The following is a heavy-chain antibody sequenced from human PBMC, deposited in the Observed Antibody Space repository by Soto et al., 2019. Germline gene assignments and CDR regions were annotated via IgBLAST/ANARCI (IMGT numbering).Heavy chain of an antibody. CDR3: ARKDYDSSGYYLDY. CDR1: GFTFSSYS. CDR2: ISSSSSYI. D-gene: IGHD3-22*01. V-gene: IGHV3-21*01. J-gene: IGHJ4*02. Sequence: EVQLVESGGGLVKPGGSLRLSCAASGFTFSSYSMNWVRQAPGKGLEWVSSISSSSSYIYYADSVKGRFTISRDNAKNSLYLQMNSMRAEDTAVYYCARKDYDSSGYYLDYWGQGTLVTVSS.